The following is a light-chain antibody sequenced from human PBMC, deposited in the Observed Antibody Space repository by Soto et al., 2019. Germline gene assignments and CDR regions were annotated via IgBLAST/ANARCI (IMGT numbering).Light chain of an antibody. Sequence: QSVLTQPPSASGTPGQRVTISCSGSSYNIGSNYVYWYQQVPGTAPRLLMYRASQRPSGVPDRFSGSKSGTSASLAISGLRSEDEADYYCAAWDDTLNCLVFGGGTKLTVL. J-gene: IGLJ2*01. CDR2: RAS. CDR1: SYNIGSNY. V-gene: IGLV1-47*01. CDR3: AAWDDTLNCLV.